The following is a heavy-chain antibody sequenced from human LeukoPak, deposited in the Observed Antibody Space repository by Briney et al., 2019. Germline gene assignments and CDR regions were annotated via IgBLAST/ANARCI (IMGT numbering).Heavy chain of an antibody. CDR2: FYPEDGET. CDR1: GYTLTELS. J-gene: IGHJ6*02. CDR3: ATGRGPYNWSRGYYYGMDV. Sequence: ASVKVSCKVSGYTLTELSMHWVRQAPGKGLEWMGGFYPEDGETIYAQKFQGRVTMTEDTSTDTAYMELSSLRSEDTAVYYCATGRGPYNWSRGYYYGMDVWGQGTTVTVSS. V-gene: IGHV1-24*01. D-gene: IGHD1-20*01.